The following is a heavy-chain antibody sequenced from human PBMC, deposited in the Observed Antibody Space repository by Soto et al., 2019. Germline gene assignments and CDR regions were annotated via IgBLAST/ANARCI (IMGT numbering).Heavy chain of an antibody. CDR1: GFIFNTYG. CDR2: VWYDGSKQ. V-gene: IGHV3-33*01. Sequence: QVQLVESGGGVVQPGRSLRLSCAASGFIFNTYGMHWVRQAPGKGLEWLAVVWYDGSKQYYADSVKGRFTISKDNSKNMVYLQMNSLRAEDTAVYYCARAVRGVAIDYWGQGTLVTVSS. J-gene: IGHJ4*02. D-gene: IGHD3-10*01. CDR3: ARAVRGVAIDY.